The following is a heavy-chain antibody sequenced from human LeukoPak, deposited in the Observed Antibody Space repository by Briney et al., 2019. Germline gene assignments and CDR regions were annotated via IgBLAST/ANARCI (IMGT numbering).Heavy chain of an antibody. V-gene: IGHV3-23*01. J-gene: IGHJ5*02. Sequence: GGSLRLSCAASGFTFSSYGMSWVRQAPGKGLEWVSAISGSGGSTYYADSVKGRFTISRDNSKNTLYLQLNNLRVEDTAVYFCAALDTVDSFSASWGQGTLVTVSS. CDR3: AALDTVDSFSAS. D-gene: IGHD2/OR15-2a*01. CDR2: ISGSGGST. CDR1: GFTFSSYG.